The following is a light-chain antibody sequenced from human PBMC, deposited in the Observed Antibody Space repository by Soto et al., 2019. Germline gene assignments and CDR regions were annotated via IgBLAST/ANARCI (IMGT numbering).Light chain of an antibody. CDR3: QQCNDWPHT. CDR1: QSVSSN. CDR2: GAF. J-gene: IGKJ2*01. V-gene: IGKV3-15*01. Sequence: EIVMTQSPATLSVSPGERATLSCRASQSVSSNLAWYQQKPGQAPRLLIYGAFTRATGIPARFSGRGSGTEFTLTISSLQSVDCAVYYCQQCNDWPHTFGQGTKLEIK.